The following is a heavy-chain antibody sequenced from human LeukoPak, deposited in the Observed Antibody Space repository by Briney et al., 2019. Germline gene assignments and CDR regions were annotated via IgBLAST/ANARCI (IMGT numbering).Heavy chain of an antibody. J-gene: IGHJ4*02. CDR3: ARDPDSSGYQTYFDY. Sequence: ASVKVSCKASGYTSTGYYMHWVRQAPGQGLEWMGWINPNSGGTNYAQKFQGRVTMTRDTSISTAYMELSRLRSDDTAVYYCARDPDSSGYQTYFDYWGQGTLVTVSS. V-gene: IGHV1-2*02. D-gene: IGHD3-22*01. CDR1: GYTSTGYY. CDR2: INPNSGGT.